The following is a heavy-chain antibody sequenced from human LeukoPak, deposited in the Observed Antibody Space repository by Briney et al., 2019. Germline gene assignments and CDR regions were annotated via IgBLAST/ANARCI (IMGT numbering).Heavy chain of an antibody. Sequence: ASVKLSCKASGYTFTGYYMHWVRQAPGQGLEWMGLINPNSGGTNYAQKIQGRVTMTRDTSISTAYMELSRLRSDDTAVYYCARGSGYFDWLSPYYYYGMDVWGQGTTVTVSS. CDR2: INPNSGGT. CDR3: ARGSGYFDWLSPYYYYGMDV. D-gene: IGHD3-9*01. CDR1: GYTFTGYY. V-gene: IGHV1-2*02. J-gene: IGHJ6*02.